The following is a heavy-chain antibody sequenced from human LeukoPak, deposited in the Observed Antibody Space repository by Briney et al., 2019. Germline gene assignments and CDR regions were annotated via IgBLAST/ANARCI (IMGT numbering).Heavy chain of an antibody. V-gene: IGHV3-23*01. CDR3: ARGGAAYYYDRGYYYYMDV. D-gene: IGHD3-22*01. Sequence: GGSLRLSCAASGFTFSSYGMSWVRQAPGKGLEWVSAISGSGGSTYYADSVKGRFTISRDNSKNTLYLQMNSLRAEDTAVYYCARGGAAYYYDRGYYYYMDVWGKGTTVTISS. J-gene: IGHJ6*03. CDR1: GFTFSSYG. CDR2: ISGSGGST.